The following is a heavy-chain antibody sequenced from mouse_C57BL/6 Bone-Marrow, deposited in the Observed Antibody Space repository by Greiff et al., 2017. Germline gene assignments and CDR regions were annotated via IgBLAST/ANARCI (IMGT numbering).Heavy chain of an antibody. V-gene: IGHV1-69*01. Sequence: VQLQQPGAELVMPGASVKLSCKASGYTFTSYWMHWVKQRPGQGLEWIGEIDPSDSYTNYNQKFKGKSTLTVDKSYSTANMQLSSLTSEDSAVYYCARTGNAMDYWGQGTSVTVSS. J-gene: IGHJ4*01. CDR1: GYTFTSYW. CDR2: IDPSDSYT. CDR3: ARTGNAMDY.